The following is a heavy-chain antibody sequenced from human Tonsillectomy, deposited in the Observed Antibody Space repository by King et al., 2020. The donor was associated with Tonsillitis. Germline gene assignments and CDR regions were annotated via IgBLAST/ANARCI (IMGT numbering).Heavy chain of an antibody. Sequence: VQLVESGGGVVQPGRSLRLAFAASGFFFSTSGMYWVCQAPGQGLEWVALISYDGSTKNYGDSVKGRFTISRDNFKNTLYLEMTSLKAEDTAVYYCAKDLTGGDNSYYYMDVWGKGTTVTVSS. V-gene: IGHV3-30*18. D-gene: IGHD7-27*01. CDR3: AKDLTGGDNSYYYMDV. CDR2: ISYDGSTK. J-gene: IGHJ6*03. CDR1: GFFFSTSG.